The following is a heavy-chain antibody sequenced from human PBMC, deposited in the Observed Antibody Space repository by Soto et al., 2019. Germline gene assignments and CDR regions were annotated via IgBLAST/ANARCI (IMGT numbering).Heavy chain of an antibody. CDR1: GFTFSSYS. CDR2: ISSSSSYI. Sequence: PGGSLRLSCAASGFTFSSYSMNWVRQAPGKGLEWVSSISSSSSYIYYADSVKGRFTISRDNAKNSLYLQMNSLRAEDTAVYYCARQTPDYDFWSGYTKYYYYYMDVWGKGTTVTVSS. CDR3: ARQTPDYDFWSGYTKYYYYYMDV. V-gene: IGHV3-21*01. D-gene: IGHD3-3*01. J-gene: IGHJ6*03.